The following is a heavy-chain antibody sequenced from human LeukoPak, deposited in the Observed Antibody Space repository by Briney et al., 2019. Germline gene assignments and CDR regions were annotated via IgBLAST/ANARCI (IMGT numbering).Heavy chain of an antibody. D-gene: IGHD3-10*01. CDR1: GYSFTSYW. CDR2: IYPGDSDT. CDR3: ARLDGNRVRGVNLLDY. V-gene: IGHV5-51*01. J-gene: IGHJ4*02. Sequence: KYGESLKISCKGFGYSFTSYWIGWVRQMPGKGLECMGIIYPGDSDTRYSPSFQGQVTISADKSISTAYLQWSSLKASDTAVYYCARLDGNRVRGVNLLDYWGQGTLVTVSS.